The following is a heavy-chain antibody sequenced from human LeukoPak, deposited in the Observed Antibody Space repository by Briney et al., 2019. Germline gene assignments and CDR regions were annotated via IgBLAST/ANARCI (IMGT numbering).Heavy chain of an antibody. D-gene: IGHD6-6*01. Sequence: GGSLRLSCAASGFTYSRSSMNWVRQAPGKGLEWVSSISSSSSSIYYAASVKGRFTISRDNAKNSLYLQMNSLRAEDTAVYYCARDPRIAARRLEWVWFDPWGQGTLVTVSS. CDR1: GFTYSRSS. CDR3: ARDPRIAARRLEWVWFDP. V-gene: IGHV3-21*01. CDR2: ISSSSSSI. J-gene: IGHJ5*02.